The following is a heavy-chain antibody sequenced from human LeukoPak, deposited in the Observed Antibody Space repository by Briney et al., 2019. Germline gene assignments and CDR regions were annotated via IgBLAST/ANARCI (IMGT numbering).Heavy chain of an antibody. Sequence: PSETLSLTCAVSGGSISSGGYSWSWLRQPPGKGLEWIGYIYHSGSTYYNPSLKSRVTISVDRSKNQFSLKLSSVTAADTAVYYCARYCSSTSCHGYWFDPWGQGTLVTVSS. CDR2: IYHSGST. V-gene: IGHV4-30-2*01. J-gene: IGHJ5*02. D-gene: IGHD2-2*01. CDR3: ARYCSSTSCHGYWFDP. CDR1: GGSISSGGYS.